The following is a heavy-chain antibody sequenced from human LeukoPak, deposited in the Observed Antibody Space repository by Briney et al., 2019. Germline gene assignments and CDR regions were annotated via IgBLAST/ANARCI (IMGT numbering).Heavy chain of an antibody. CDR2: IYYSGST. Sequence: SETLSLTCTVSGGSISSYYWSWIQQPPGKGMEWIGYIYYSGSTNYNPSLKSRVTISVDTSKNQFSLKLSSVTAADTAVYCCARVMVRGVTDYWGQGTLVTVSS. V-gene: IGHV4-59*01. CDR1: GGSISSYY. D-gene: IGHD3-10*01. CDR3: ARVMVRGVTDY. J-gene: IGHJ4*02.